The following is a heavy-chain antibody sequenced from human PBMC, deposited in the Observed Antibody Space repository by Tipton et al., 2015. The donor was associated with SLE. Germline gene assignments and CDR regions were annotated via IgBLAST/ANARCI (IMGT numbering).Heavy chain of an antibody. J-gene: IGHJ4*02. D-gene: IGHD1-26*01. CDR2: ISSSGSTI. V-gene: IGHV3-48*03. CDR1: GFTFSSYA. Sequence: SLRLPCAVSGFTFSSYAMSWVRQAPGKGLEWVSYISSSGSTIYYADSVKGRFTISRDNAKNSLYLQMNSLRAEDTAVYYCASSSGSSIFDYWGQGTLVTVSS. CDR3: ASSSGSSIFDY.